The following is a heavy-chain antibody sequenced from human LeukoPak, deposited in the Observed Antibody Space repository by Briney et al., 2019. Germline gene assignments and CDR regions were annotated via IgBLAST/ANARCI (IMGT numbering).Heavy chain of an antibody. CDR2: IYSGGST. V-gene: IGHV3-53*01. J-gene: IGHJ1*01. CDR1: GFTVSSNY. CDR3: AKDQKTTVVTHLQH. Sequence: GSLRLSCAASGFTVSSNYMSWVRQAPGKGLEWVSVIYSGGSTYYADSVKGRFTISRDNSKNTLYLQMNSLRAEDTAVYYCAKDQKTTVVTHLQHWGQGTLVTVSS. D-gene: IGHD4-23*01.